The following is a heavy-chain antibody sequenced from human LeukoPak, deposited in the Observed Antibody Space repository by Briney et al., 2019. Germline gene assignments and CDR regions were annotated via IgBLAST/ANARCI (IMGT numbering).Heavy chain of an antibody. J-gene: IGHJ4*02. D-gene: IGHD4-17*01. Sequence: GGSLRLSCAASGFTFSSYWMNWARQAPGKGLEWVAVISYDGSNKYYADSVKGRFTISRDNSKNTLYLQMDSLRPEDTAVYYCARTPTTVTKPDYWGQGTLVTVSS. V-gene: IGHV3-30*03. CDR2: ISYDGSNK. CDR3: ARTPTTVTKPDY. CDR1: GFTFSSYW.